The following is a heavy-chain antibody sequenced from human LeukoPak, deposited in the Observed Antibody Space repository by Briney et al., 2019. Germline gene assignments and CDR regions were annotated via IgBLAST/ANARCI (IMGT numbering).Heavy chain of an antibody. D-gene: IGHD2-15*01. V-gene: IGHV1-18*01. CDR3: ARDCSGGSCYNGMDV. CDR1: GYTFTSYG. Sequence: GVSVKVSCKASGYTFTSYGISWVRQAPGQGLEWMGWISAYNGNTNYAQKLQGRVTMTTDTSTSTAYMELRSLRSDDTAVYYCARDCSGGSCYNGMDVWGQGTTVTVSS. J-gene: IGHJ6*02. CDR2: ISAYNGNT.